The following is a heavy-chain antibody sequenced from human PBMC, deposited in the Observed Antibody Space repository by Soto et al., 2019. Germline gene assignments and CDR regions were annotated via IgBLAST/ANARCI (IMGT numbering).Heavy chain of an antibody. J-gene: IGHJ1*01. CDR3: AREGSWNPEYFQH. CDR1: GGSISSGGYY. V-gene: IGHV4-31*03. CDR2: IYYSGST. D-gene: IGHD6-13*01. Sequence: QVQLQESAPGLVKPSQTLSLTCTVSGGSISSGGYYWSWIRQHPGKGLEWIGYIYYSGSTYYNPSLKSRVTISVDTSKNQFSLKLSSVTAADTAVYYCAREGSWNPEYFQHWGQGTLVTVSS.